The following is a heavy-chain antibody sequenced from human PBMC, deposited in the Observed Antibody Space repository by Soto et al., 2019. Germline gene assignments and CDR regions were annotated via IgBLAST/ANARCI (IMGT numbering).Heavy chain of an antibody. V-gene: IGHV5-51*01. J-gene: IGHJ4*02. D-gene: IGHD3-3*01. CDR3: ARGGVSTRTFDY. Sequence: GEALKISCKGSGYNFAGYWIAWVRQMPGKGLELMGIIYPSDSDTRYRPSFQGQVTISADKSISSAYLQWSSLRASDTAMYYCARGGVSTRTFDYWGQGTPVTVSS. CDR1: GYNFAGYW. CDR2: IYPSDSDT.